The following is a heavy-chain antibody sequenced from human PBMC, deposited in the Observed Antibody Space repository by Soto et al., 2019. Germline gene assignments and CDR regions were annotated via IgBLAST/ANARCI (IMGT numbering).Heavy chain of an antibody. CDR3: ARERCSGGSCYSGYFDY. CDR1: GFTFSSYS. D-gene: IGHD2-15*01. Sequence: PGGSLRLSCAASGFTFSSYSMNWVRQAPGKGLEWVSSISSSSSYIYYADSVKGRFTISRDNAKNSLYLQMNSLRAEDTAVYYCARERCSGGSCYSGYFDYWGQGTLVTVSS. V-gene: IGHV3-21*01. J-gene: IGHJ4*02. CDR2: ISSSSSYI.